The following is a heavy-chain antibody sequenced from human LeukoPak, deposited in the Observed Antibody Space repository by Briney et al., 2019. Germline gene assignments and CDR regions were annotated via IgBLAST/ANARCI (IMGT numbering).Heavy chain of an antibody. J-gene: IGHJ5*02. Sequence: KTSETLSLTCTVSGGSISSSPYYWGWIRQPPGKGLEWIGTIYYSGSTYYNPSLKSRVTISVDTSKNQFSLKLTSVTAADTAVYCCARPVPSRLGWFDPWGQGTLVTVSS. CDR1: GGSISSSPYY. V-gene: IGHV4-39*01. CDR3: ARPVPSRLGWFDP. CDR2: IYYSGST. D-gene: IGHD1-1*01.